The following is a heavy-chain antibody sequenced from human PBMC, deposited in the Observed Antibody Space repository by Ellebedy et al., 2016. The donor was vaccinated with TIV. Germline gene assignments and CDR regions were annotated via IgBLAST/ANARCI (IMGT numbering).Heavy chain of an antibody. V-gene: IGHV3-23*01. Sequence: GESLKISCAASGFTFSSYAMSWVRQAPGKGLEWVSAISGSGGSTYYADSVKGRFTISRDNSKNTLYLQMNSLRAEDTAVYYCTRAGYSSSWYVPPSLNWGQGTLVTVSS. D-gene: IGHD6-13*01. J-gene: IGHJ4*02. CDR3: TRAGYSSSWYVPPSLN. CDR1: GFTFSSYA. CDR2: ISGSGGST.